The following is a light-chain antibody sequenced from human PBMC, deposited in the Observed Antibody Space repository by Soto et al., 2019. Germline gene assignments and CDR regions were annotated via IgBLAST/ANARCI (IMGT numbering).Light chain of an antibody. V-gene: IGKV3-15*01. J-gene: IGKJ1*01. CDR3: KQYKDWPTT. CDR1: QSVSST. Sequence: DIVMRQSPATLSGSPGERATIYCMDSQSVSSTVAWYQQKRGQAPRLLIYGASTRATGIPARFSGSGSGTEFTLTISSLQSEAFALYYCKQYKDWPTTFGKGTKVDIK. CDR2: GAS.